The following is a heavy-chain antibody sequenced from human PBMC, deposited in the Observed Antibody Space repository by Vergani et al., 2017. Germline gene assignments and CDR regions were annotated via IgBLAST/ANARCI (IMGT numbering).Heavy chain of an antibody. CDR1: GFTFSSYA. CDR3: ARVGSSSWYGDYYYYYYMDV. D-gene: IGHD6-13*01. J-gene: IGHJ6*03. CDR2: ISGSGGST. V-gene: IGHV3-23*01. Sequence: EVQLLESGGGLVQPGGSLRLSCAASGFTFSSYAMSWVRQAPGKGLEWVSAISGSGGSTYYADSVKGRFTISRDNSKNTLYLQMNSLRAEDTAVYYCARVGSSSWYGDYYYYYYMDVWGKGTTVTVSS.